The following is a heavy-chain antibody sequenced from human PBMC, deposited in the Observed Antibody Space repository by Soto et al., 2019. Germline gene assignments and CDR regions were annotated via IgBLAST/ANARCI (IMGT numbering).Heavy chain of an antibody. D-gene: IGHD1-1*01. V-gene: IGHV5-10-1*01. J-gene: IGHJ6*02. CDR3: ARDFADTLGTRYGMDV. Sequence: GESLKISCKGSGYSFTSYRIGWVRQMPGKGLEWMGTIDPTDSHTNYTPSFQGHVTFSAGKSISTAYLQWSSLKATDTAMYYCARDFADTLGTRYGMDVWGQGTTVTVSS. CDR1: GYSFTSYR. CDR2: IDPTDSHT.